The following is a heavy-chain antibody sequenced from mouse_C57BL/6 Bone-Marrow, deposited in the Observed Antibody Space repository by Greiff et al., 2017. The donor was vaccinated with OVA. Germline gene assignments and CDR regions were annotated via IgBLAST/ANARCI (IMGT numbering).Heavy chain of an antibody. CDR2: ISSGGSYT. D-gene: IGHD2-4*01. J-gene: IGHJ4*01. CDR1: GFTFSSYG. Sequence: EVMLVESGGDLVKPGGSLKLSCAASGFTFSSYGMSWVRQTPDKRLEWVATISSGGSYTYYPDSVKGRFTIPRDNAKNTCYRQMSSLMSEDTAMYYCARMGIYYDYDVGDYAMDYWGQGTSVTVSS. CDR3: ARMGIYYDYDVGDYAMDY. V-gene: IGHV5-6*01.